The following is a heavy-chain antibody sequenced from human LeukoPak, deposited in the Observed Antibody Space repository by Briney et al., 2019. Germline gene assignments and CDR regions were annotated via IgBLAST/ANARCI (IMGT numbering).Heavy chain of an antibody. CDR1: GFTFSSYW. CDR2: ISGSGGST. D-gene: IGHD4-17*01. J-gene: IGHJ4*02. Sequence: GGSLRLSCAASGFTFSSYWMHWVRQAPGKGLEWVSAISGSGGSTYYADSVKGRFTISRDNSKNTLYLQMNSLRAEDTAVYYCAKRNNLDYGDFDYWGQGTLVTVSS. CDR3: AKRNNLDYGDFDY. V-gene: IGHV3-23*01.